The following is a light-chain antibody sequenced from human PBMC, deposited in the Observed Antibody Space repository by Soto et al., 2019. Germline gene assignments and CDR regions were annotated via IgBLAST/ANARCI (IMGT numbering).Light chain of an antibody. Sequence: EIVMTQSPATLSVSPGERATLSCRASQSVSSKLAWYQQKPGQAPRLLSYGASTRATGIPARFSGSGSGTEFTLTISSLQSEDFAVYYCQQYHNWPPITFGQGTRLQI. V-gene: IGKV3-15*01. CDR3: QQYHNWPPIT. J-gene: IGKJ5*01. CDR2: GAS. CDR1: QSVSSK.